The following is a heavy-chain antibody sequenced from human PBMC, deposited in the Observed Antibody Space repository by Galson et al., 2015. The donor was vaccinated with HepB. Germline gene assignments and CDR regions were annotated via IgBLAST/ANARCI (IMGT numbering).Heavy chain of an antibody. D-gene: IGHD3-10*01. CDR1: GYTLNELP. Sequence: SVKVSCKVSGYTLNELPMHWVRQAPGKGLEWMGGFDPEDGETIYAQKFQGRVTMTEDTSTDTAYMELGSLRSEDTAVYYCATDATMVRGIGFYYYGMDVWGQGTTVTVSS. J-gene: IGHJ6*02. CDR3: ATDATMVRGIGFYYYGMDV. CDR2: FDPEDGET. V-gene: IGHV1-24*01.